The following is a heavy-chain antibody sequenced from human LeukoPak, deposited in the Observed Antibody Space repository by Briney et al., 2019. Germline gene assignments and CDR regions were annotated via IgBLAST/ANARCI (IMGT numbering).Heavy chain of an antibody. D-gene: IGHD2-2*01. Sequence: SETLSLTCTVSGGSISSYYWSWIRQPPGKGLEWIGYIYYSGSTNYNPSLKSRVTISVDTSKNQFSLKLTSVTAADTAVYYCARARYANAWYAFDIWGHGTMVTVSS. V-gene: IGHV4-59*01. CDR2: IYYSGST. CDR3: ARARYANAWYAFDI. J-gene: IGHJ3*02. CDR1: GGSISSYY.